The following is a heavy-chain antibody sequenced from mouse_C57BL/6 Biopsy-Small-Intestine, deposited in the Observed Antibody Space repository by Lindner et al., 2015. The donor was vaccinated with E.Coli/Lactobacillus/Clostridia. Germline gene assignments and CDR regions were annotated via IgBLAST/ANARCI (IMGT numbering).Heavy chain of an antibody. J-gene: IGHJ3*01. V-gene: IGHV1-18*01. CDR2: IYPNNGGT. CDR1: GYTFTDYN. D-gene: IGHD2-4*01. CDR3: TDYDYAFAY. Sequence: VQLQESGPELVKPGASVKIPCRASGYTFTDYNMDWVKQSHGMSLEWIGDIYPNNGGTIYNQKFKGKATLTVDRSSSTAYMELRSLTSEDTAVYYCTDYDYAFAYWGQGTLVTVSA.